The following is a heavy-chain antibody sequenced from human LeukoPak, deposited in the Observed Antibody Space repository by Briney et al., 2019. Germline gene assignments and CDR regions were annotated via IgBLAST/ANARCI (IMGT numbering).Heavy chain of an antibody. J-gene: IGHJ5*02. CDR3: ARVVAASAPREDWFDP. CDR1: GFTISSNY. CDR2: IYSGGST. D-gene: IGHD6-13*01. Sequence: GGSLRLSCAASGFTISSNYMSWVRQAPGKGLEWVSVIYSGGSTYYADSVKGRFTISRDNSKNTLYLQMNSLRAEDTAVYYCARVVAASAPREDWFDPWGQGTLVTVSS. V-gene: IGHV3-53*01.